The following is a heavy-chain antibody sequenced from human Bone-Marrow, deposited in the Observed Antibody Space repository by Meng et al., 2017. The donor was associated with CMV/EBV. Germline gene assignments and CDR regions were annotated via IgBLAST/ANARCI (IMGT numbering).Heavy chain of an antibody. CDR3: ARDSYYDVYYYGMDV. D-gene: IGHD3-22*01. V-gene: IGHV3-48*04. J-gene: IGHJ6*02. CDR1: GFTFSSYW. Sequence: GESLKISCAASGFTFSSYWMSWVRQAPGKGLEWVSYISSSSSTIYYADSVKGRFTISRDNAKNSLYLQMNSLRAEDTAVYYCARDSYYDVYYYGMDVWGQGTTVTVSS. CDR2: ISSSSSTI.